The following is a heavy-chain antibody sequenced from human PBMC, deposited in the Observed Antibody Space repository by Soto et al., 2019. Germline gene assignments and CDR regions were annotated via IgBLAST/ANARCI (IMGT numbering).Heavy chain of an antibody. CDR2: ISWNSRSI. V-gene: IGHV3-9*01. CDR3: AKDRGLVLSLYFAY. D-gene: IGHD6-19*01. Sequence: EVQLVESGGGMVQPGRSLRLSCAASGFTFDDYAMHWVRQAPGTGRWWVSGISWNSRSIGYADSVKGRFNSSRDNAKNPPYLQMNRMRAEYTALYYGAKDRGLVLSLYFAYWCLGTLVTLSS. CDR1: GFTFDDYA. J-gene: IGHJ4*02.